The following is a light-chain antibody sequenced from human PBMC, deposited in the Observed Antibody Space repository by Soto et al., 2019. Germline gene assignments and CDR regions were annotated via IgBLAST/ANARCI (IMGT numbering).Light chain of an antibody. CDR3: QQYSKWPPLT. J-gene: IGKJ4*01. Sequence: EIVMTQSPATLSVSPGERVTLSCRASQSVSSSYLAWYQQKPGQAPRLLIYDASTRATGIPARFSGSGSGTEFTLTISSLQSEDFAVYYCQQYSKWPPLTFGGGTKVEIK. CDR2: DAS. CDR1: QSVSSSY. V-gene: IGKV3-15*01.